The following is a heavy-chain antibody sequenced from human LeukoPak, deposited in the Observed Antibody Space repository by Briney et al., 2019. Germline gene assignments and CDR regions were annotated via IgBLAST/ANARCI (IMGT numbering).Heavy chain of an antibody. J-gene: IGHJ4*02. CDR3: ARRYPYSSGWSAIDY. CDR1: GYSFTSYW. V-gene: IGHV5-51*01. CDR2: IYPGDSDT. D-gene: IGHD6-19*01. Sequence: GESLKISCKGSGYSFTSYWIGWVRQMPGKGLEWMGIIYPGDSDTRYSPSFQGQVTISADKSISTAYLQWSSLKASDTAMYYCARRYPYSSGWSAIDYWGQGNPGHRLL.